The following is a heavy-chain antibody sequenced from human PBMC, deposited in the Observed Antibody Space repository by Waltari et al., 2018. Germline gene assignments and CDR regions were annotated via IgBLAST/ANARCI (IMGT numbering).Heavy chain of an antibody. J-gene: IGHJ4*02. Sequence: QVQLQESGPGLAKPSETLYLTCAVSGYSISTDYYCVWIRQPPGKGLEWIGNIHHSGSTYYNPSLKSRVSISLDTSKNQFSLELSSLTADDTAVYYCARGQGYWGQGTLVTVSS. CDR2: IHHSGST. CDR3: ARGQGY. CDR1: GYSISTDYY. V-gene: IGHV4-38-2*01.